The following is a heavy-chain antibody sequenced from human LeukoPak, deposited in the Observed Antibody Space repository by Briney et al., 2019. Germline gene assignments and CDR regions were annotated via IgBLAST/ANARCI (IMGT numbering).Heavy chain of an antibody. CDR3: ATKGGLTPNTLAM. J-gene: IGHJ3*01. CDR1: GYNFTVYY. CDR2: MDPNSGDT. V-gene: IGHV1-2*02. Sequence: ASVKVSCKGSGYNFTVYYMHWVRQAPGQGLEWMGWMDPNSGDTIYAPKFQGRVSMTRDTSITTAYTELSSLTFDDSAMYYCATKGGLTPNTLAMWGHGTMVTVSS. D-gene: IGHD2-15*01.